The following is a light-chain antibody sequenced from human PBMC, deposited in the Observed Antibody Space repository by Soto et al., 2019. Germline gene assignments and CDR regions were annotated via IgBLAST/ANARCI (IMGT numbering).Light chain of an antibody. CDR3: QQYYNVPVT. CDR2: WAS. CDR1: ESVLYNSNNKNY. J-gene: IGKJ1*01. V-gene: IGKV4-1*01. Sequence: DIVMTQSPDSLAVSLGERATIDCKSSESVLYNSNNKNYLAWYQQKPGQPPKLLIYWASTRESGVPDRFSGSGSGTDFALTISSLQAADVAVYYCQQYYNVPVTFGQGTKVEIK.